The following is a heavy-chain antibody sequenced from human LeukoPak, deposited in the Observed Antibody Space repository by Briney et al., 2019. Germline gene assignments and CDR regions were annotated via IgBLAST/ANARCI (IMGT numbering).Heavy chain of an antibody. V-gene: IGHV4-34*01. CDR1: GGSFSGYY. J-gene: IGHJ6*03. CDR3: ARGPCSSTSCYPINYYYCYYMDV. CDR2: INQSGST. Sequence: PSETLSLTCAVYGGSFSGYYWSWIRQPPGKGLEWIGEINQSGSTNYNPSLKSRVTISVDTSKNQFSLKLSSVTAADTAVYYCARGPCSSTSCYPINYYYCYYMDVWGKGTTVTVSS. D-gene: IGHD2-2*01.